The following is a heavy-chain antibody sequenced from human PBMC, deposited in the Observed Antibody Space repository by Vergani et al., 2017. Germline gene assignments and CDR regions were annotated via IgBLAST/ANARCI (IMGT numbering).Heavy chain of an antibody. J-gene: IGHJ5*02. D-gene: IGHD3-3*01. Sequence: EVDLVESGGGLVQPGGSLRLSCAASVFTFNESWMHWARQVPGKGLVWVSGMNGDGDTISYADSVKGRFTISRDNAKNTLFLQMNSLRTEDTAVYYCASARKCRFGVVWENWFDPWGQGTLVTVSS. V-gene: IGHV3-74*01. CDR1: VFTFNESW. CDR2: MNGDGDTI. CDR3: ASARKCRFGVVWENWFDP.